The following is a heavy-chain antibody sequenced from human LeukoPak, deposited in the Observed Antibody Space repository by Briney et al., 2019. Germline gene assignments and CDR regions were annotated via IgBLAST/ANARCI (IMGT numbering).Heavy chain of an antibody. Sequence: PSETLSLTCAVYGGSFSGYYWSWIRQPPGKGLEWIGEINHSGSTNYNPSLKSRVTISVDTSKNQFSLKLSSVTAADTAVYYCAGPGYCSSTSCPSFYWGQGTLVTVSS. V-gene: IGHV4-34*01. CDR2: INHSGST. J-gene: IGHJ4*02. D-gene: IGHD2-2*01. CDR1: GGSFSGYY. CDR3: AGPGYCSSTSCPSFY.